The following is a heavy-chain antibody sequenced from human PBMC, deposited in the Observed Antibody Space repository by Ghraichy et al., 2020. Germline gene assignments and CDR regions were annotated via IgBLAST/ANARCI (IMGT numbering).Heavy chain of an antibody. Sequence: GGSLRLSCVGSGFTFGNYGIHWARQAPCKGLEWVALISYDGNKEDYVGSVKGRFTISIDNSKNTVYLQMDSLRNAYTALYYCARGRGGYDVLTVYYYHYYGLDVWVQGSSVTVTS. CDR2: ISYDGNKE. CDR1: GFTFGNYG. J-gene: IGHJ6*02. CDR3: ARGRGGYDVLTVYYYHYYGLDV. D-gene: IGHD3-9*01. V-gene: IGHV3-30*03.